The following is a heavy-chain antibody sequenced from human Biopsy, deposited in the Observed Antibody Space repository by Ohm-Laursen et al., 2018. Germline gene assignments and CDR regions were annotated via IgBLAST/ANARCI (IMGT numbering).Heavy chain of an antibody. CDR3: ARDRGYYSDRTVPGYLDL. CDR2: VYYTGST. D-gene: IGHD3-22*01. Sequence: SETLSLTCTVSSDSISSFYWSWIRQPPGKGLQWIGYVYYTGSTDYNPSLQSRVTISVDTSKNHFSLRLRSVTPADTAIYYCARDRGYYSDRTVPGYLDLWGRGTLVTVSS. J-gene: IGHJ2*01. CDR1: SDSISSFY. V-gene: IGHV4-59*01.